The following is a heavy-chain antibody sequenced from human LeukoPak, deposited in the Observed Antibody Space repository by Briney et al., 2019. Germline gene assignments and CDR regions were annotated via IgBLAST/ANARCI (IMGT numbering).Heavy chain of an antibody. CDR3: ARVGATPGGFDY. CDR1: GGSFSGYY. CDR2: INHSGST. D-gene: IGHD1-26*01. J-gene: IGHJ4*02. V-gene: IGHV4-34*01. Sequence: SETLSLTCAVYGGSFSGYYWSWIRQPPGKGLEWIGEINHSGSTNYNPSLKSRVTISVDTSKNQFSLKLSSVTAADTAVYYCARVGATPGGFDYWGQGPLVTVSS.